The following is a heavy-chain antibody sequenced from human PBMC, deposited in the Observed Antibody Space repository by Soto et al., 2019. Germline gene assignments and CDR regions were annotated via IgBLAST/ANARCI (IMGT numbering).Heavy chain of an antibody. D-gene: IGHD6-19*01. CDR3: ARHIGVTGTRGFDY. V-gene: IGHV4-4*02. CDR1: GGSISDNNW. CDR2: IYHRGTT. Sequence: QVQLQESGPGLVKPSGTLSLTCAVSGGSISDNNWWSWVRQPPGKGLEWIGKIYHRGTTNYRPSLGSRVTISMDKSKNQISLTLDSVTAADSAAYYCARHIGVTGTRGFDYWGQGILVTVSP. J-gene: IGHJ4*02.